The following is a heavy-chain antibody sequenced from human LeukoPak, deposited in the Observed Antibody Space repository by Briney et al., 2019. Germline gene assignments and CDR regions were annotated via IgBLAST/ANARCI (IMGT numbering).Heavy chain of an antibody. CDR2: ISYDGSNK. J-gene: IGHJ5*02. CDR3: AKLYYYDSSGYNWFDP. Sequence: GRSLRLSCAASGFTFSSYGMHWVRQAPGKGLEWVAVISYDGSNKYYADSVKGRFTISRDNSKNTLYLQMNSLRAEDTAVYYCAKLYYYDSSGYNWFDPCGQGTLVTVSS. D-gene: IGHD3-22*01. CDR1: GFTFSSYG. V-gene: IGHV3-30*18.